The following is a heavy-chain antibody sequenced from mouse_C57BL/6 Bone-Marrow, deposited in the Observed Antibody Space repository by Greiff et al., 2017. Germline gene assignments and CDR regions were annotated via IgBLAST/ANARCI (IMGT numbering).Heavy chain of an antibody. V-gene: IGHV1-64*01. CDR2: IHPNSGST. Sequence: QVQLQQPGAELVKPGASVKLSCKASGYTFTSYWMHWVKQRPGQGLEWIGMIHPNSGSTNYNEKFKSKATLSVDKSSSTAYMQRSSLTSEDSAVYYCAATCRVPMDYWGQGTSVTVSS. J-gene: IGHJ4*01. D-gene: IGHD6-1*01. CDR1: GYTFTSYW. CDR3: AATCRVPMDY.